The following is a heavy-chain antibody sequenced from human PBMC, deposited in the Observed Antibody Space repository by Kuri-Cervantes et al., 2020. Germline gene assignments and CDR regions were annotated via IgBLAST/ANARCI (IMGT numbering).Heavy chain of an antibody. D-gene: IGHD5-18*01. Sequence: ETLSLTCAASGFTFNSYSMNWVRQAPGKGLEWVSYISSTTSTMHYADSVKGRFTISRDNAKNSLFLQMNSLRAEDTAVYYCARDSGGYDNGLHDAFEIWGLGTMVTVSS. CDR1: GFTFNSYS. CDR2: ISSTTSTM. V-gene: IGHV3-48*01. CDR3: ARDSGGYDNGLHDAFEI. J-gene: IGHJ3*02.